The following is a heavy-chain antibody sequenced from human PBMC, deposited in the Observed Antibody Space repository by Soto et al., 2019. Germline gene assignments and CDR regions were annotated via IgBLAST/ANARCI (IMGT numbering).Heavy chain of an antibody. CDR3: ARDTTSSGWYGYYHYYYYMDV. V-gene: IGHV3-7*01. J-gene: IGHJ6*03. D-gene: IGHD6-19*01. CDR1: GFTFSSYW. Sequence: GGSLRLSCAASGFTFSSYWMSWVRQAPGKGLEWVANIKQDGSEKYYVDSVKGRFTISRDNAKNSLYLQMNSLRAEDTAVYYCARDTTSSGWYGYYHYYYYMDVWGKGTTVTVSS. CDR2: IKQDGSEK.